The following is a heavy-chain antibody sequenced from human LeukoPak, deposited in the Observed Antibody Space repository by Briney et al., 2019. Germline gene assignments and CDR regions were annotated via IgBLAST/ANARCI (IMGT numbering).Heavy chain of an antibody. CDR2: INPNSGGT. V-gene: IGHV1-2*02. Sequence: ASVKVSCEASGYTFTGYYMHWVRQAPGQGLEWMGWINPNSGGTNYAQKFQGRVTMTRDTSISTAYMELSRLRSDDTAVYYCARDLGDAAAGINYWGQGTLVTVSS. D-gene: IGHD6-13*01. J-gene: IGHJ4*02. CDR3: ARDLGDAAAGINY. CDR1: GYTFTGYY.